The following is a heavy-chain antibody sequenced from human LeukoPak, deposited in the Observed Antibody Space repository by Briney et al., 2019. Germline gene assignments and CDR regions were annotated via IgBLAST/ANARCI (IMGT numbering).Heavy chain of an antibody. J-gene: IGHJ6*03. CDR2: ISSSSSTI. Sequence: GGSLRLSCAASGFTFSSYSMNWVRQAPGKGLEWVSYISSSSSTIYYADSVKGRFTISRDNAKNSLYLQMNSLRAEDTAVYYCARDRDETYYDFWSGYFPQTYYYYYMDVWGKGTTVTVSS. CDR1: GFTFSSYS. V-gene: IGHV3-48*01. CDR3: ARDRDETYYDFWSGYFPQTYYYYYMDV. D-gene: IGHD3-3*01.